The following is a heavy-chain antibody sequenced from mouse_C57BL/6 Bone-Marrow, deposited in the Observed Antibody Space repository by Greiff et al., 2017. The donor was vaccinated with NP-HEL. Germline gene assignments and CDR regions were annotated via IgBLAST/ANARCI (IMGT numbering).Heavy chain of an antibody. D-gene: IGHD2-12*01. V-gene: IGHV5-4*01. J-gene: IGHJ2*01. CDR2: ISDGGSYT. CDR1: GFTFSSYA. CDR3: ARDPLRFDY. Sequence: EVNLVESGGGLVKPGGSLKLSCAASGFTFSSYAMSWVRQTPEKRLEWVATISDGGSYTYYPDNVKGRFTISRDNAKNNLYLQMSHLKSEDTAMYYCARDPLRFDYWGQGTTLTVSS.